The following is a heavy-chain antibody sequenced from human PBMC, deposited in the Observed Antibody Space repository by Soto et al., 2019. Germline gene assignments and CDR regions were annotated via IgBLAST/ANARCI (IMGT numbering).Heavy chain of an antibody. Sequence: EVKLLESGGGLVRPGGSLRLSCVASGFTFSSYSMSWVRQAPGKGLEWVSHITASGGSTSYADSVKGRFTISRDTSRNTVYLQMNSLGADDTAVYYCAKCIQVVWNQDAFHIWGQGTVVTVAS. D-gene: IGHD1-1*01. V-gene: IGHV3-23*01. J-gene: IGHJ3*02. CDR2: ITASGGST. CDR3: AKCIQVVWNQDAFHI. CDR1: GFTFSSYS.